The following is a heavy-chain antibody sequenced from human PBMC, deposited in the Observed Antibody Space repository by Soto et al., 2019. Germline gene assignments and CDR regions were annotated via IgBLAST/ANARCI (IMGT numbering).Heavy chain of an antibody. CDR3: ASGAAFYYDTSRY. Sequence: QVELVESGGGVVQSGGSLRLSCAAPGFSFSIHALHWIRQAPGEGLEWVAVMSPNGDNQYYADSVKGRFTIPRDTSKSTLSLQMTSLRPEDTAVYYCASGAAFYYDTSRYWGQGTLVTVSS. V-gene: IGHV3-30-3*01. CDR1: GFSFSIHA. D-gene: IGHD3-22*01. CDR2: MSPNGDNQ. J-gene: IGHJ4*02.